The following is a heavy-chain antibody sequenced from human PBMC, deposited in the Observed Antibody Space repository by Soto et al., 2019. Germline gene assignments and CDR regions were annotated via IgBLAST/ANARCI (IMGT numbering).Heavy chain of an antibody. CDR3: ARTYDSSGPNSGGYGLDI. Sequence: PSETLSLTCTFSCGSISSYYWSCIRPPPGKGMERIEHIYYSGSTNYNPSLKSRVSISVDTSKNQFSLKLSSVTAADTAVYYCARTYDSSGPNSGGYGLDIWGQGTMVT. CDR1: CGSISSYY. J-gene: IGHJ3*02. D-gene: IGHD3-22*01. V-gene: IGHV4-59*01. CDR2: IYYSGST.